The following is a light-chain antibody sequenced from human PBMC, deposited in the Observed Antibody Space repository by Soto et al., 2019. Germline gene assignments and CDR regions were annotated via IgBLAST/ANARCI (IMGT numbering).Light chain of an antibody. CDR1: SSKIGAGYD. J-gene: IGLJ3*02. CDR3: QSYDSSLSGWV. V-gene: IGLV1-40*01. Sequence: QSVLTQPPSVSGAPGQRVTISCTGSSSKIGAGYDVHWYQQLPGTAPKLLIYGNSNRPSGVPDRFSGSKSGTSASLAITGLQAEDDAEYYCQSYDSSLSGWVFGGGTKVTVL. CDR2: GNS.